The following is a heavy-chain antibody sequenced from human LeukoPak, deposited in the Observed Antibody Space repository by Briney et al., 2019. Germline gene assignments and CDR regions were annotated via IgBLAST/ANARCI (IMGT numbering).Heavy chain of an antibody. CDR3: ARGLRIAVAGSGTLGY. CDR1: GYTFTSYD. CDR2: TNPNSGNT. J-gene: IGHJ4*02. Sequence: GASVKVFCKASGYTFTSYDINWVRQATGQGLEWMGWTNPNSGNTGYAQKFQGRVTMTRNTSISTAYMELSSLRSEDTAVYYCARGLRIAVAGSGTLGYWGQGTLVTVSS. V-gene: IGHV1-8*01. D-gene: IGHD6-19*01.